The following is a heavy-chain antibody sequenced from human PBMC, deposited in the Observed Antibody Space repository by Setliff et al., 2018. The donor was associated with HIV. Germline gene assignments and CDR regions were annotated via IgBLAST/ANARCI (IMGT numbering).Heavy chain of an antibody. V-gene: IGHV4-59*01. J-gene: IGHJ6*04. CDR2: IYYSGNT. CDR3: ARDLHQPGYFYYVDV. CDR1: GGPFSSTS. D-gene: IGHD3-16*01. Sequence: SQTLSLTCTVSGGPFSSTSWSWIRQFPGQGLEWIGYIYYSGNTNYNPSLKSRVTISIDTSKNRFFLKLNSVTAADTAIYYCARDLHQPGYFYYVDVWGKGTAVTVSS.